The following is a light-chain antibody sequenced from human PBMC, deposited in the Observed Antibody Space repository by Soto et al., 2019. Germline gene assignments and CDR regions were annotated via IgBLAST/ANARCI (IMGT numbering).Light chain of an antibody. V-gene: IGKV1-39*01. CDR2: DAS. CDR1: QDISNY. Sequence: DIQMTQSPSSLSASVGDRVTITCQASQDISNYLNWYQQKPGKAPKLLIYDASNLETGVPSRFSGSGSGTDFTLTISSLQPEDSAIYYYQQSYNSPLTFGGGTKVDIK. J-gene: IGKJ4*01. CDR3: QQSYNSPLT.